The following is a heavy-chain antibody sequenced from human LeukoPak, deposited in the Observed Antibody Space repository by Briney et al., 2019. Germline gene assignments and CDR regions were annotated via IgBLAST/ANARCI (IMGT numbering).Heavy chain of an antibody. CDR1: GFTFSSYA. V-gene: IGHV3-30-3*01. CDR2: ISYDGSNK. CDR3: ARGITMIVVVTVLNWFDP. J-gene: IGHJ5*02. D-gene: IGHD3-22*01. Sequence: PGRSLRLSCAASGFTFSSYAMHWVRQAPGKGPEWVAVISYDGSNKYYADSVKGRFTISRDNSKNTLYLQMNSLRAEDTAVYYCARGITMIVVVTVLNWFDPWGQGTLVTVSS.